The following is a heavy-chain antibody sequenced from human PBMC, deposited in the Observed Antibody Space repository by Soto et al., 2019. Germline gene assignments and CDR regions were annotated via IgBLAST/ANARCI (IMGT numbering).Heavy chain of an antibody. J-gene: IGHJ3*01. CDR1: GVTFRTYG. D-gene: IGHD3-3*01. CDR2: ISYDGDYT. CDR3: AKSDRGVFGVVMSPALDPLDV. V-gene: IGHV3-30*18. Sequence: QVQLVESGGGVVQPGRSLTLSCVVSGVTFRTYGIHWVRQAPGKGLEWVAVISYDGDYTSYADSVKGRFTISRKNSKNTIYLQLTSLGAEDTALYYCAKSDRGVFGVVMSPALDPLDVWGQGTMVAVSS.